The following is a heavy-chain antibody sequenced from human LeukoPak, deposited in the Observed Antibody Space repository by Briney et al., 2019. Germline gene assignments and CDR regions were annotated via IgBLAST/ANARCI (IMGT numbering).Heavy chain of an antibody. Sequence: SETLSLTCTVSGGSISSGDYYWSWIRQPPGKGLEWIGYIYYSGSTYYNPSLKSRVTISVDTSKNQFSLKLSSVTAADTAVYYCARERGYCSGGSCYEGRYYYGMDVWGQGTTVTVSS. CDR2: IYYSGST. J-gene: IGHJ6*02. CDR3: ARERGYCSGGSCYEGRYYYGMDV. D-gene: IGHD2-15*01. CDR1: GGSISSGDYY. V-gene: IGHV4-30-4*01.